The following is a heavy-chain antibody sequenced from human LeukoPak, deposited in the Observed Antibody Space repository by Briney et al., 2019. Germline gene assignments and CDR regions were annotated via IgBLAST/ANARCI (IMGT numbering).Heavy chain of an antibody. V-gene: IGHV4-4*07. CDR2: IYTSGST. D-gene: IGHD3-10*01. CDR3: ARGGRYGSGSSIFDY. Sequence: SETLSLTCTVSGGSISSYYWSWIRQPAGKGLEWIGRIYTSGSTNYNPSLKSRVTMSVDTSKNQFSLKLSSVTAADTAVYYCARGGRYGSGSSIFDYWGQGTLVTVSS. CDR1: GGSISSYY. J-gene: IGHJ4*02.